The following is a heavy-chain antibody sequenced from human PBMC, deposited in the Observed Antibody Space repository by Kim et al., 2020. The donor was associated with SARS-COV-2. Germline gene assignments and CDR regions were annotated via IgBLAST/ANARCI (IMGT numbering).Heavy chain of an antibody. CDR1: GGTFSSYA. J-gene: IGHJ3*02. Sequence: SVKVSCKASGGTFSSYAISWVRQAPGQGLEWMGRIIPILGIANYAQKFQGRVTITADKSTSTAYMELSSLRSEDTAVYYCARGGGMWAFDIWGQGTMVTVSS. V-gene: IGHV1-69*04. CDR3: ARGGGMWAFDI. D-gene: IGHD1-20*01. CDR2: IIPILGIA.